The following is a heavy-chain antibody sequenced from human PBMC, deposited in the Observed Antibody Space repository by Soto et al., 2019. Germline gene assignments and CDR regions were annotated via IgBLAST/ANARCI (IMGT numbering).Heavy chain of an antibody. V-gene: IGHV5-51*01. Sequence: GESLQISCKASGFSFTSYWIGCVRQVPGKGLECIGIIYPRDSDTRYNPSFQGQVTISVDESINTAYLQWSSLKTSDTAMYYCARTGVEDAFEIWGKGTMVTVSS. CDR1: GFSFTSYW. J-gene: IGHJ3*02. D-gene: IGHD3-3*01. CDR2: IYPRDSDT. CDR3: ARTGVEDAFEI.